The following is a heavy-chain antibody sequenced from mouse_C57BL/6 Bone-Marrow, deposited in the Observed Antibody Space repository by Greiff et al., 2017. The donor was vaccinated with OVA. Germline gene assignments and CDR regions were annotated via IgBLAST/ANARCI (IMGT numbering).Heavy chain of an antibody. V-gene: IGHV1-82*01. Sequence: VKVVESGPELVKPGASVKISCKASGYAFSSSWMNWVKQRPGKGLEWIGRIYPGDGDTNYNGKFKGKATLTADKSSSTAYMQLSSLTSEDSAVYFCARSDVFDYWGQGTTLTVSS. CDR2: IYPGDGDT. J-gene: IGHJ2*01. CDR3: ARSDVFDY. CDR1: GYAFSSSW.